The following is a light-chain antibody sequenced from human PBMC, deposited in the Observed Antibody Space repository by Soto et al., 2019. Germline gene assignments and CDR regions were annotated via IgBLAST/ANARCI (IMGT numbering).Light chain of an antibody. CDR3: AECDASLNGYV. CDR2: SYD. V-gene: IGLV1-44*01. J-gene: IGLJ1*01. CDR1: NPKNGGNT. Sequence: SVLTQPPSASGTPGQGVTISWSTSNPKNGGNTVNWYQQVPGTAPKLLIYSYDQRPSGVPDRFSGSKSGTSASLAISGLQSEDEADYYCAECDASLNGYVFRTGTKVPVL.